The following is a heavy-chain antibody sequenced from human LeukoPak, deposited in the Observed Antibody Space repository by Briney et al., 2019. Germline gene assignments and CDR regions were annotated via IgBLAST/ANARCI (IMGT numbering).Heavy chain of an antibody. CDR1: GYTFTSSG. V-gene: IGHV1-18*01. J-gene: IGHJ4*02. Sequence: ASVKVSCKSSGYTFTSSGISWVRQGPGQGREWMGWISAYNGNTNYAQKLQGRVTMTTDTSTSTAYMELRSLRSDDTAVYYCAREGSSWYESDYWGQGTLVTVSS. CDR2: ISAYNGNT. D-gene: IGHD6-13*01. CDR3: AREGSSWYESDY.